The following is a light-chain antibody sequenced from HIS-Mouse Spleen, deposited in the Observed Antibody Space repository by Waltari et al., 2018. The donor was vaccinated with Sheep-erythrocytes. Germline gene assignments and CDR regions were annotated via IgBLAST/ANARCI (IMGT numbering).Light chain of an antibody. CDR2: WAS. CDR3: QQYYSTPLT. Sequence: DIVMLQSPDSLAVSLGDRATINCKSSQSVLYSSNNKNYLAWYQQKPGQHPKLLIYWASTRESGVPDRFSGSGSGTDFTLTISSLQAEDVAVYYCQQYYSTPLTFGGGTKVEIK. V-gene: IGKV4-1*01. J-gene: IGKJ4*01. CDR1: QSVLYSSNNKNY.